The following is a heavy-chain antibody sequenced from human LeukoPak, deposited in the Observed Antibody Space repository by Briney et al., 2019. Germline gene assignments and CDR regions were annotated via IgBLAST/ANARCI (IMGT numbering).Heavy chain of an antibody. Sequence: SETLSLTCTVSGGSISSSSYYWGWIRQPPGKGLEWIGSIYYSGSTYYNPSLKSRVTISVDTSKNQFSLKLSSVTAADTAVYYCARDLLWFGGNLDYWDQGTLVTVSS. CDR2: IYYSGST. CDR1: GGSISSSSYY. V-gene: IGHV4-39*07. J-gene: IGHJ4*02. D-gene: IGHD3-10*01. CDR3: ARDLLWFGGNLDY.